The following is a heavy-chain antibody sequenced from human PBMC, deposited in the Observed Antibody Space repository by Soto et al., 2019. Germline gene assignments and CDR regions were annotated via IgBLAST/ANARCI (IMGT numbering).Heavy chain of an antibody. CDR3: AHRLTYYYDSSGYRDAFDI. D-gene: IGHD3-22*01. Sequence: QITLKESGPTLVKPTQTLTLTCTFSGFSLSTSGVGVGWIRQPPGKALEWLALIYWDDDKRYSPSLKSGLTITKDTSKNQVVLTMTNMDPVDTATYYCAHRLTYYYDSSGYRDAFDIWGQGTMVTVSS. J-gene: IGHJ3*02. CDR1: GFSLSTSGVG. V-gene: IGHV2-5*02. CDR2: IYWDDDK.